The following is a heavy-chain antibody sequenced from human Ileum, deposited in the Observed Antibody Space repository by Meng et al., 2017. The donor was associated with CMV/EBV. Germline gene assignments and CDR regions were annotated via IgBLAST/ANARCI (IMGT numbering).Heavy chain of an antibody. CDR3: ARNFDY. J-gene: IGHJ4*02. Sequence: TRSLTCTVYGDSIRSHRYGSWVRQPPGKGLEWIGDIYHSATPNFNPSLTSRVTMSVDTSKNQFFLTLNSVTAADTAIYYCARNFDYWGQGTLVTVSS. V-gene: IGHV4-4*02. CDR2: IYHSATP. CDR1: GDSIRSHRY.